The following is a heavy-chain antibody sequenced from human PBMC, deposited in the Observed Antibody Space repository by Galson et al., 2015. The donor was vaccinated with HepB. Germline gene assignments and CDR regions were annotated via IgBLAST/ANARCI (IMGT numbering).Heavy chain of an antibody. Sequence: SVKVSCKASAYTFTNNAMNWVRQAPGQGLEWMGWINTNTGNPTYARGFTGRIVFSLDTSVSTAYLQIYSLKAEDTAMYYCVRDDVGGTYFDYWGQGTLVTVSS. CDR1: AYTFTNNA. CDR2: INTNTGNP. D-gene: IGHD1-26*01. CDR3: VRDDVGGTYFDY. V-gene: IGHV7-4-1*01. J-gene: IGHJ4*02.